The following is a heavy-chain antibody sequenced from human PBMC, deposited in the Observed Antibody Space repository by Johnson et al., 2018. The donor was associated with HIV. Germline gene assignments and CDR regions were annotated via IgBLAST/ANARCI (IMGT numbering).Heavy chain of an antibody. J-gene: IGHJ3*02. D-gene: IGHD6-19*01. Sequence: QVQLVESGGGVVQPGRSLRLSCTTSGFTFSSFGMNWVRQAPGKGLQWLAFMVYDGSDEYYADSVKGRFIISRDNSKNTLYLQMNSLRAEDTAVYYWARKQWLAKISSDAVDIWGQGTMVTVSS. CDR3: ARKQWLAKISSDAVDI. CDR1: GFTFSSFG. V-gene: IGHV3-33*01. CDR2: MVYDGSDE.